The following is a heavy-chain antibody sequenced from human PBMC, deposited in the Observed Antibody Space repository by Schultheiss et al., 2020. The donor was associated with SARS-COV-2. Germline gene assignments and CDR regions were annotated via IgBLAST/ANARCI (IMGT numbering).Heavy chain of an antibody. CDR1: GFTFSSYA. Sequence: GGSLRLSCAASGFTFSSYAMSWVRQAPGKGLEWVSAISGSGGSTYYADSVKGRFTISRDNSKNTLYLQMNSLRAEDTAVYYCARETRSSSGWYRGAFDIWGQGTMVTVSS. D-gene: IGHD6-19*01. CDR3: ARETRSSSGWYRGAFDI. CDR2: ISGSGGST. V-gene: IGHV3-23*01. J-gene: IGHJ3*02.